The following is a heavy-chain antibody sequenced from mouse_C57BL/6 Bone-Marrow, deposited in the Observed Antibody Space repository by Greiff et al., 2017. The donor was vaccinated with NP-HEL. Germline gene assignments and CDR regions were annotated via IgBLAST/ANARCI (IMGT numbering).Heavy chain of an antibody. D-gene: IGHD2-3*01. CDR2: ISSGGSYT. J-gene: IGHJ3*01. CDR3: ARGGYYGFAY. Sequence: EVQGVESGGDLVKPGGSLKLSCAASGFTFSSYGMSWVRQTPDKRLEWVATISSGGSYTYYPDSVKGRFTISRENAKNTLYLQMSSLKSEDTAMYYCARGGYYGFAYWGQGTLVTVSA. V-gene: IGHV5-6*01. CDR1: GFTFSSYG.